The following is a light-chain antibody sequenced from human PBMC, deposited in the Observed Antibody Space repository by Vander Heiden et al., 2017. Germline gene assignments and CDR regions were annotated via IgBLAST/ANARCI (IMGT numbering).Light chain of an antibody. J-gene: IGKJ2*02. CDR2: DAS. CDR3: QQYDTLPPWT. CDR1: QDISNY. V-gene: IGKV1-33*01. Sequence: DIRMTQYPSSLSASVGDRVTITCQASQDISNYLNWYQQKPGKAPKLLIYDASNLETWVPSRFSGSGSVTNFPFPILLLLPPSLPPSSCQQYDTLPPWTFGQWTKLEIK.